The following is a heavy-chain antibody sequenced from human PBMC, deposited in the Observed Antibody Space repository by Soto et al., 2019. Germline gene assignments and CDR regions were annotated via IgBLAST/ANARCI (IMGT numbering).Heavy chain of an antibody. J-gene: IGHJ6*02. Sequence: SETLSLTCTVSGGSISSGDYYWSWIRQPPGKGLEWIGYIYYSGSTYYNPSLKSRVTISVDTSKNQFSLKLSSVTAADTAVYYCARDQRDGYTYYYYYGMDVWGQGITVTVSS. CDR1: GGSISSGDYY. V-gene: IGHV4-30-4*01. CDR3: ARDQRDGYTYYYYYGMDV. CDR2: IYYSGST. D-gene: IGHD5-12*01.